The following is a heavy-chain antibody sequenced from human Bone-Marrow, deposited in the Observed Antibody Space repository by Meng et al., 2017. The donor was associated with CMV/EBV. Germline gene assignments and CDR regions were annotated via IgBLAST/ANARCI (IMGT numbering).Heavy chain of an antibody. Sequence: SVKVSCKASGGTFSSYAISWVRQAPGQGLEWMGGIIPIFGTANYAQKFQGRVTITTDESTSTAYMEPSSLRSEDTAVYYCASPRGVATITRNAFDIWGQGTMVTVSS. J-gene: IGHJ3*02. V-gene: IGHV1-69*05. D-gene: IGHD5-24*01. CDR1: GGTFSSYA. CDR3: ASPRGVATITRNAFDI. CDR2: IIPIFGTA.